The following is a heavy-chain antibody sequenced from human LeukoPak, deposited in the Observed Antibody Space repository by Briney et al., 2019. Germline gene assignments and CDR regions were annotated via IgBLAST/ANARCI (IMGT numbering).Heavy chain of an antibody. Sequence: PSETLSLTCAVSGGSISSGXXSWSWIRXXXXXXXXXXXXXYHSGSTYYNPSLKSRVTISVDRSKNQFSLKLSSVTAADTAVYYCARLRNDFWSGYEYYFDYWGQGTLVTVSS. CDR1: GGSISSGXXS. CDR2: XYHSGST. CDR3: ARLRNDFWSGYEYYFDY. V-gene: IGHV4-30-2*01. D-gene: IGHD3-3*01. J-gene: IGHJ4*02.